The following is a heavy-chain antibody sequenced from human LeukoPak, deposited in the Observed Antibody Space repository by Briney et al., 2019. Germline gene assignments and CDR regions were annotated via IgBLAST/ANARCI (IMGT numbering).Heavy chain of an antibody. D-gene: IGHD3-10*01. V-gene: IGHV1-46*01. CDR1: GYSFTRYF. CDR3: ARGKVVTMVRGVIITYFDY. Sequence: GASVTLSCKASGYSFTRYFIHWVRQAPGQGLEWMGIIIPSDGSTSYAQKFQGRVTMTRDTSTSTVYMELSSLRSEDTAVYYCARGKVVTMVRGVIITYFDYWGQGTLVTVSS. J-gene: IGHJ4*02. CDR2: IIPSDGST.